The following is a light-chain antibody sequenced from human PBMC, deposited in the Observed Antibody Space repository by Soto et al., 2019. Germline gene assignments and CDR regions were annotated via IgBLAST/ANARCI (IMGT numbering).Light chain of an antibody. CDR1: QSVRSY. CDR3: QQRSNWYT. Sequence: IVLTQSPATLSLSPGERATLSCRASQSVRSYLAWYQQKPGQAPRLLIYDASNRATGIPARFSGSGSGTDCTRTISRLEPEGFAVYYCQQRSNWYTFGQGTKLEIK. V-gene: IGKV3-11*01. J-gene: IGKJ2*01. CDR2: DAS.